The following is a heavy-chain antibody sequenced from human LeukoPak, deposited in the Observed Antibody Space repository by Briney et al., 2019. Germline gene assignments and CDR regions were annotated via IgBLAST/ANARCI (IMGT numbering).Heavy chain of an antibody. V-gene: IGHV1-69*01. J-gene: IGHJ6*02. CDR3: ARDRGAAADSFGGNHYYYYGMDV. CDR1: GGTFSSSS. Sequence: SVKVSCKASGGTFSSSSISWVRQAPGQGLEWMGGIIPIFGTANYAQKFQGRVTITADESTSTAYTELSSLRSEDTAVYYCARDRGAAADSFGGNHYYYYGMDVWGQGTTVTVSS. D-gene: IGHD6-13*01. CDR2: IIPIFGTA.